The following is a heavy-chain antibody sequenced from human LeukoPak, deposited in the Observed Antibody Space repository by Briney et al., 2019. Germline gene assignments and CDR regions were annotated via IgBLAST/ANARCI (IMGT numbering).Heavy chain of an antibody. Sequence: GGSLRLSCAASGFTFSSYAMSWVRQAPGKGLEWVSGISDRGGRTYYADSVKGRFTISRDNSKNTLCLQMNSLRAEDTAIYYCAKGKTTVALDWFDPWGQGTLVTVSS. CDR3: AKGKTTVALDWFDP. CDR2: ISDRGGRT. V-gene: IGHV3-23*01. J-gene: IGHJ5*02. D-gene: IGHD1-1*01. CDR1: GFTFSSYA.